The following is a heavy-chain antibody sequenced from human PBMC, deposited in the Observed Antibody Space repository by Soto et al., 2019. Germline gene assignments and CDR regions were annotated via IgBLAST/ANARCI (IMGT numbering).Heavy chain of an antibody. CDR1: GGSISSSSYY. V-gene: IGHV4-39*01. J-gene: IGHJ6*03. CDR3: ARGRGYCTNGVCYHYYYYYYMDV. CDR2: IYYSGST. D-gene: IGHD2-8*01. Sequence: SETLSLTCTVSGGSISSSSYYWGWIRQPPGKGLEWIGSIYYSGSTYYNPSLKSRVTISVDTSKNQFSLKLSSVTAADTAVYYCARGRGYCTNGVCYHYYYYYYMDVWGKGTTVTVSS.